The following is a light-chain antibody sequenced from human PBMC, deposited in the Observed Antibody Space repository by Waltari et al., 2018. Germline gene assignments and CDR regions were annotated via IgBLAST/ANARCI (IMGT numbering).Light chain of an antibody. Sequence: EIVLTQSPGTLSLSAGERATLSCRASESVRRSLAWYQQKPGQAPRLLIYEASSRATGIPDRFSGSGSGTDFSLSISRLEPEDFAVYYCQHYVSLPATFGQGTKVEIK. V-gene: IGKV3-20*01. CDR1: ESVRRS. J-gene: IGKJ1*01. CDR3: QHYVSLPAT. CDR2: EAS.